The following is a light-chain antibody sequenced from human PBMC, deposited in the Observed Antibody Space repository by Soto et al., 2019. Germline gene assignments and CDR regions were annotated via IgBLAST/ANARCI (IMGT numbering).Light chain of an antibody. CDR2: KAS. CDR3: QQRDSFWT. V-gene: IGKV1-5*03. CDR1: QSISGW. J-gene: IGKJ1*01. Sequence: DIQMTQYPSTLSASVGDRVTITCRASQSISGWLAWYQQKPGKAPKLLIYKASSLESGVPSRFSDSESGTEFTLTISRLQPDDFATYYCQQRDSFWTFGQGTKVDLK.